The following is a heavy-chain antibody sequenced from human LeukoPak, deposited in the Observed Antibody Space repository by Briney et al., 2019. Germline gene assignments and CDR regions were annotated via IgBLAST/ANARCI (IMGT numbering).Heavy chain of an antibody. J-gene: IGHJ4*02. Sequence: ASVKVSCKASGYTFTSYGISWVRRAPGQGLEWMGWISAYNGNTNYAQKLQGRVTMTTDTSTSTAYMEPRSLRSDDTAVYYCAREGRDYYDSSEWGQGTLVTVSS. CDR1: GYTFTSYG. CDR3: AREGRDYYDSSE. V-gene: IGHV1-18*01. CDR2: ISAYNGNT. D-gene: IGHD3-22*01.